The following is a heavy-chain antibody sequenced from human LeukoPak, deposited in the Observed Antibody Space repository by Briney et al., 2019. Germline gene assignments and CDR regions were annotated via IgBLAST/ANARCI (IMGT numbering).Heavy chain of an antibody. CDR3: AIAASGLDY. CDR2: IIPIFGTA. CDR1: GGLFRRHS. Sequence: SVTLFCKASGGLFRRHSTSWARHAPGQGLEWMGGIIPIFGTANYAQKFQGRVTITADKSTSTAYMELSSLRSEDTAVYYCAIAASGLDYWGQGTLVTVSS. D-gene: IGHD3-10*01. J-gene: IGHJ4*02. V-gene: IGHV1-69*06.